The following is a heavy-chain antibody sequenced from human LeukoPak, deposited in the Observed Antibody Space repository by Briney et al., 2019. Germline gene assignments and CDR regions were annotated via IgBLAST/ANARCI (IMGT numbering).Heavy chain of an antibody. J-gene: IGHJ4*02. V-gene: IGHV3-66*01. CDR3: ARDEYYYDGSAYHYYFDY. CDR2: IYSGGST. D-gene: IGHD3-22*01. CDR1: GFTLSSNY. Sequence: GGSLRLSCVASGFTLSSNYMSWVRQAPGKGLEWVSVIYSGGSTYYADSVKGRFTISRDNSKNTLYLQMNSLRAEDSAVYYCARDEYYYDGSAYHYYFDYWGQGTLVTVSS.